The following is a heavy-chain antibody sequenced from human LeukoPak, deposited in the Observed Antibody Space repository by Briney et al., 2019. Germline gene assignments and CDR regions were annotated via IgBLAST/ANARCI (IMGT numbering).Heavy chain of an antibody. CDR1: GFSFSTYA. D-gene: IGHD3-3*01. CDR3: ARDTARVRLLEWSQGFDY. CDR2: IRDSGDST. Sequence: PGGPLRLSCAASGFSFSTYAMSWLRQAPGKGLEWVSTIRDSGDSTHYPDSVRVRFTITRDNFNNMLYRQVGSPTAEVWAIYYCARDTARVRLLEWSQGFDYWGKGPRVTVSS. J-gene: IGHJ4*01. V-gene: IGHV3-23*01.